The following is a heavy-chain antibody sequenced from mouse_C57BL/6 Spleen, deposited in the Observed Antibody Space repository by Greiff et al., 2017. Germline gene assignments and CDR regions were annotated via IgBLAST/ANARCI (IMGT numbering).Heavy chain of an antibody. J-gene: IGHJ2*01. V-gene: IGHV1-7*01. Sequence: VQLQQSGAELAKPGASVKLSCKASGYTFTSYWMHWVKQRPGQGLEWIGYINPSSGYTKYNQKFKDKATLTADKSSSTAYMQLSSLTYDDSAVYYCARSTTTVVSYFDYWGQGTTLTVSS. CDR2: INPSSGYT. CDR3: ARSTTTVVSYFDY. D-gene: IGHD1-1*01. CDR1: GYTFTSYW.